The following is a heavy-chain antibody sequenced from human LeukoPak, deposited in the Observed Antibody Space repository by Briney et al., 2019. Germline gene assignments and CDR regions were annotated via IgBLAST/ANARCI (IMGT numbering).Heavy chain of an antibody. Sequence: GGSLRLSCAASGFTFSSNWMHWVRQAPGKGLVWVSRINSDGSSTTYAESVKGRFTVSRDNAKNSLYLQMSTLRAEDTAVYYCARERAEGFDYWGQGILVTVSS. D-gene: IGHD6-19*01. CDR1: GFTFSSNW. J-gene: IGHJ4*02. V-gene: IGHV3-74*01. CDR2: INSDGSST. CDR3: ARERAEGFDY.